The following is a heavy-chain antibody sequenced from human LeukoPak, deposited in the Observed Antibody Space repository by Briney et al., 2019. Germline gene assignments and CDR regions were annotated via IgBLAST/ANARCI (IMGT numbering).Heavy chain of an antibody. Sequence: PSETLSLTCTVSGGSISSYYWSWIRQPPGKGLEWIGYIYYSGSTNYNPSLKSRVTISVDTSKNQFSLKLSSVTAADTAVYYCAAAFSAYDPFDSWGQGTLVTVSS. D-gene: IGHD5-12*01. CDR3: AAAFSAYDPFDS. J-gene: IGHJ4*02. V-gene: IGHV4-59*01. CDR1: GGSISSYY. CDR2: IYYSGST.